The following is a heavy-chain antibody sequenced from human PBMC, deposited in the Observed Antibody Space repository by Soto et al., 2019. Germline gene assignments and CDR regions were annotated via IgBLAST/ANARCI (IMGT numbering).Heavy chain of an antibody. CDR1: GFTFSDYY. CDR3: ARDLLSGGVATIGPGAFDI. Sequence: GGSLRLSCAASGFTFSDYYMSWIRQAPGKGLEWVSYISSSGSTIYYADSVKGRFTISRDNAKNSLYLQMNSLRAEDTAVYYCARDLLSGGVATIGPGAFDIWGQGTMVTVSS. D-gene: IGHD5-12*01. V-gene: IGHV3-11*01. CDR2: ISSSGSTI. J-gene: IGHJ3*02.